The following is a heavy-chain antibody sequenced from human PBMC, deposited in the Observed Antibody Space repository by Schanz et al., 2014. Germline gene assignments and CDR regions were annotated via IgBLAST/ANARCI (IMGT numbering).Heavy chain of an antibody. Sequence: EVQLVESGGGLVQPGGSLRLSCVASGFTFSAYAMTWVRQIPGKGLEWVSAISASGGTTYYADSVKGRFTISRDNSKNTVYLQMNSLRAEDTAVYYCAKGRFGELNAFDIWGQGTMVTVSS. V-gene: IGHV3-23*04. CDR3: AKGRFGELNAFDI. CDR2: ISASGGTT. CDR1: GFTFSAYA. D-gene: IGHD3-10*01. J-gene: IGHJ3*02.